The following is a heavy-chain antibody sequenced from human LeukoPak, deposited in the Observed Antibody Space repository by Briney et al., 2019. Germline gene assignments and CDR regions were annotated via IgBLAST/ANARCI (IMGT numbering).Heavy chain of an antibody. CDR1: ASTFSNYA. CDR3: VKDGGAPYSGSWYFDY. V-gene: IGHV3-23*01. J-gene: IGHJ4*02. D-gene: IGHD6-13*01. Sequence: GGSLRLSCAASASTFSNYAVSWVRQAPGKGLEWVSSISDSGGSTYYADSVKGRFTISRDNSKNTLYLQMNSLRAEDTAVYFCVKDGGAPYSGSWYFDYWGQGTLVAVSS. CDR2: ISDSGGST.